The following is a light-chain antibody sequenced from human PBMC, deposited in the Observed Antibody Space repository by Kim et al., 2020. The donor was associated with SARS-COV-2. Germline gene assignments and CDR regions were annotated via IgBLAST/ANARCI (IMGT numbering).Light chain of an antibody. CDR1: QCVLYSSNNKNY. V-gene: IGKV4-1*01. Sequence: ATINCKSSQCVLYSSNNKNYLSWYQQKPGQPLKLLIYWASTRESGVPDRFSGSGSGTDFTLTISSLQAEDVAVYYCQQYYSTPLTFGQGTKVDIK. CDR3: QQYYSTPLT. CDR2: WAS. J-gene: IGKJ1*01.